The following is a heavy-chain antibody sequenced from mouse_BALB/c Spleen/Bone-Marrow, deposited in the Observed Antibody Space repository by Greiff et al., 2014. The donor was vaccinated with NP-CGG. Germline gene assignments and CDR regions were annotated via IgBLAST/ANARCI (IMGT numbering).Heavy chain of an antibody. Sequence: QVQLQQSGAELMKPGASVKISSKATGYTFSSYWIEWVKQRPGHGLEWIGEILPGSGSIKYNEKFKGKATFTADTSSNTAYMQLSSLTSEDSAVYYCASPIYYGNYGFAYWGQGTLVTVSA. V-gene: IGHV1-9*01. CDR3: ASPIYYGNYGFAY. J-gene: IGHJ3*01. CDR1: GYTFSSYW. CDR2: ILPGSGSI. D-gene: IGHD2-1*01.